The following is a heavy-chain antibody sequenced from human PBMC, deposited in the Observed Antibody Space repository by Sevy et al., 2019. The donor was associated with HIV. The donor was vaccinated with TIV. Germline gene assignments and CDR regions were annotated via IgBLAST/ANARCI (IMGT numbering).Heavy chain of an antibody. CDR1: GFTFSNYA. CDR2: ISRSGSST. CDR3: AKVDVVVPVADYGLDV. D-gene: IGHD2-2*01. J-gene: IGHJ6*02. V-gene: IGHV3-23*01. Sequence: GGSLRLSCAASGFTFSNYAMSWVRQAPGKGLQWISSISRSGSSTDYADSVKGRFTISRDNSLNTLYLQMNSLIAEDTAVYYCAKVDVVVPVADYGLDVWGQGTTVTVYS.